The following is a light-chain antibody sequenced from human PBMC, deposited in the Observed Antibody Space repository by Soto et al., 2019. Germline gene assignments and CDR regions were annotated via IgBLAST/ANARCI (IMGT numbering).Light chain of an antibody. J-gene: IGLJ3*02. CDR3: SSYAGSNNWV. Sequence: QSVLTQPPSASGSPGQSVTISCTGTSNDVGGYNYVSWYQQHPGKAPKIMISEVSKRPSGVPDRFSGSKSGNTASLTVSGHQAEDEADYYCSSYAGSNNWVFGGGTKLTVL. CDR2: EVS. V-gene: IGLV2-8*01. CDR1: SNDVGGYNY.